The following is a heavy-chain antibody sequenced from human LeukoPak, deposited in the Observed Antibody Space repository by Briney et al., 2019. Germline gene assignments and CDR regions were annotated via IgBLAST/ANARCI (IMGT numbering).Heavy chain of an antibody. V-gene: IGHV3-23*01. CDR1: GFTFSSYA. CDR3: AKDLGYCSSTSCLIPY. D-gene: IGHD2-2*01. J-gene: IGHJ4*02. CDR2: IGGSAYST. Sequence: GGSLSLSCPASGFTFSSYAMSWVRQAPGKGLEWVSAIGGSAYSTYYADSVKGRFTISRGNSKNTLYLQMNSLRAEDTALYYCAKDLGYCSSTSCLIPYWGQGTLVTVSS.